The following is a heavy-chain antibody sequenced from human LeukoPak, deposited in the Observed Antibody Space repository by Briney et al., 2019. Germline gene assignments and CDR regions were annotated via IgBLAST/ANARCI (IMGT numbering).Heavy chain of an antibody. CDR1: GGSFSGYY. Sequence: SETLSRTCAVYGGSFSGYYWSWIRQPPGKGLEWIGEINHSGSTNYNPSHKSRVTISVDTSKNQFSLKLSSVTAADTAVYYCARGRNWGIDYWGQGTLVTVSS. CDR2: INHSGST. D-gene: IGHD7-27*01. V-gene: IGHV4-34*01. J-gene: IGHJ4*02. CDR3: ARGRNWGIDY.